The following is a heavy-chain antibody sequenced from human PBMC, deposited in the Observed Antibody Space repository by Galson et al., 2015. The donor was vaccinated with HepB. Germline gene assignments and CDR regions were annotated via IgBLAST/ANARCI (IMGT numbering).Heavy chain of an antibody. CDR3: ARKSDFDSWRDGMDL. Sequence: SLRLSCAASGFTFSNYGMHWVRKAPGKGLEWVAVISYDGSNKYYADSVKGRFTISRDNSKNTLYLQMNGLRAEDTAVYYCARKSDFDSWRDGMDLWGQGTT. D-gene: IGHD3-3*01. CDR1: GFTFSNYG. J-gene: IGHJ6*02. V-gene: IGHV3-30*03. CDR2: ISYDGSNK.